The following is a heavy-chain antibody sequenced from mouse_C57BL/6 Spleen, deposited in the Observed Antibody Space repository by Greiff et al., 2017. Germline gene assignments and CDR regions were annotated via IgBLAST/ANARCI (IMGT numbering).Heavy chain of an antibody. Sequence: VHLVESGAELVRPGASVTLSCKASGYTFTDYEMHWVKQTPVHGLEWIGAIDPETGGTAYNQKFKGKAILTADKSSSTAYMELRSLTSEDSAVYYCTRGAGTAYWGQGTLVTVSA. CDR2: IDPETGGT. CDR3: TRGAGTAY. D-gene: IGHD3-3*01. V-gene: IGHV1-15*01. J-gene: IGHJ3*01. CDR1: GYTFTDYE.